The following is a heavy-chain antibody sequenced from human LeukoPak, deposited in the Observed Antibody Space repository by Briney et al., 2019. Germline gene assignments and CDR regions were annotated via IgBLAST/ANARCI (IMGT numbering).Heavy chain of an antibody. D-gene: IGHD1-1*01. CDR2: ISSGSSYI. Sequence: PGGSLRLSCAASGFTFSTYSMNWVRQAPEKGLEWVSSISSGSSYIYYADSVKGRFTISRDNAKKSLYLQMNSLRAEDTAVYYCARVNSGTSSRLYSYYYFMDVWGKGTAVTVSS. CDR3: ARVNSGTSSRLYSYYYFMDV. CDR1: GFTFSTYS. V-gene: IGHV3-21*01. J-gene: IGHJ6*03.